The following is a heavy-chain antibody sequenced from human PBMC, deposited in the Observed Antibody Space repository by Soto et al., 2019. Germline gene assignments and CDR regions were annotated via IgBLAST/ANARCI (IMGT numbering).Heavy chain of an antibody. D-gene: IGHD3-16*01. CDR3: ARNLFPFGGVLVKAYYYNGRAV. V-gene: IGHV1-69*13. CDR1: GGTFSSYA. Sequence: SVKVSCKASGGTFSSYAISWVRQAPGQGLEWMGGIIPIFGTANYAQKFQGRVTITADESTSTAYMELSSLRSEDTAVYYCARNLFPFGGVLVKAYYYNGRAVGGQGTRFTVSS. J-gene: IGHJ6*02. CDR2: IIPIFGTA.